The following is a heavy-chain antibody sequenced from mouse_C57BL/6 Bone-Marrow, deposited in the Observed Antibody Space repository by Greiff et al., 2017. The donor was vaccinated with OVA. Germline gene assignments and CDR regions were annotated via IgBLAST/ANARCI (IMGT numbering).Heavy chain of an antibody. J-gene: IGHJ1*03. Sequence: QVQLQQSGAELARPGASVKLSCKASGYTFTSYGISWVKQRTGQGLEWIGEIYPRSGNTYYNEKFKGKATLTADKSSSTAYMELRSLTSEDSAVYFCARYYYGSSYGYFDVWGTGTTVTVSS. D-gene: IGHD1-1*01. CDR2: IYPRSGNT. CDR1: GYTFTSYG. CDR3: ARYYYGSSYGYFDV. V-gene: IGHV1-81*01.